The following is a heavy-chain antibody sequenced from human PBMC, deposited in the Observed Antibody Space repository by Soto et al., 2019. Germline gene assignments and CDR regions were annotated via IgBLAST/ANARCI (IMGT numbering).Heavy chain of an antibody. CDR2: ISYDGSNK. J-gene: IGHJ4*02. Sequence: PGGSLRLSCAASGFTFSSYGMHWVRQAPGKGLEWVAVISYDGSNKYYADSMKGRFTISRDNSKNTLYLQMNSLRAEDTAVYYCAKDTPLYSSGWYGFDYWGQGTLVTVSS. CDR3: AKDTPLYSSGWYGFDY. CDR1: GFTFSSYG. D-gene: IGHD6-19*01. V-gene: IGHV3-30*18.